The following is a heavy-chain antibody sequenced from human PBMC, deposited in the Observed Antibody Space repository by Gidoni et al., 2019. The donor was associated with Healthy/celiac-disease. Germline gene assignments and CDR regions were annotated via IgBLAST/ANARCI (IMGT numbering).Heavy chain of an antibody. V-gene: IGHV3-23*01. D-gene: IGHD2-15*01. CDR2: ISGSGGST. J-gene: IGHJ4*02. CDR1: GFTFSSYA. CDR3: AISRPTHCSGGSCRDY. Sequence: EVQLLESGGGLVQPGGSLRLSCAASGFTFSSYAMSWVRQAPGKGLEWVSAISGSGGSTYYADSVKGRFTISRDNSKNTLYLQMNSLRAEDTAVYYCAISRPTHCSGGSCRDYWGQGTLVTVSS.